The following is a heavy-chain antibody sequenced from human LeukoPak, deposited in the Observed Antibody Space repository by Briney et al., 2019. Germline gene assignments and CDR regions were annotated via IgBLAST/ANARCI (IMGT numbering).Heavy chain of an antibody. CDR1: GGSFSGYY. CDR2: INHSGST. CDR3: ARRGMTGEVDY. V-gene: IGHV4-34*01. Sequence: SETLSLTCAVYGGSFSGYYWSWIRQPPGKGLEWIGEINHSGSTNYNPSLKSRVTISVDTSKNQFSLKLSSVTAADTAVYYCARRGMTGEVDYWGQGTLVTVSS. D-gene: IGHD3-16*01. J-gene: IGHJ4*02.